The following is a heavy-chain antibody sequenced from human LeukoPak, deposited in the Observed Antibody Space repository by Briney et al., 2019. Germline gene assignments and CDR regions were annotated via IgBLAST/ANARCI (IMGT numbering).Heavy chain of an antibody. J-gene: IGHJ3*02. Sequence: NAGGSLRLSCAASGFTFSDYYMSWIRQAPGKGLEWVSYISSSGSTIYYADSVKGRFTISRDNAKNSLYLQMNSLRAEDTAVYYCARDLTDYGDDVGAFDIWGQGTMVTVSS. V-gene: IGHV3-11*01. CDR1: GFTFSDYY. D-gene: IGHD4-17*01. CDR2: ISSSGSTI. CDR3: ARDLTDYGDDVGAFDI.